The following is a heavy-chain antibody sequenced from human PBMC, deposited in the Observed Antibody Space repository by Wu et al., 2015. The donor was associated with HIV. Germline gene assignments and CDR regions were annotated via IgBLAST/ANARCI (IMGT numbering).Heavy chain of an antibody. CDR2: IIPMFGTA. Sequence: QVQLVQSGAEVKKPGSSVKVSCKASGGTFNNYGISWVRQAPGQGLEWMGGIIPMFGTAKYAQKLQGRVTITADESTSTAYMELSSLRSEDTAVYYCARDRFYGSGSYLYWGQGTLVTVSS. J-gene: IGHJ4*02. CDR3: ARDRFYGSGSYLY. D-gene: IGHD3-10*01. V-gene: IGHV1-69*12. CDR1: GGTFNNYG.